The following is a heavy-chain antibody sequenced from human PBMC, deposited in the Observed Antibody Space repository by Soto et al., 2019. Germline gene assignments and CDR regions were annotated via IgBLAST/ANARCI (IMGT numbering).Heavy chain of an antibody. Sequence: QVQLVQSGAEVKKPGASVKVSCKASGYTFTSYGISWVRQAPGQGLEWMGWISAYNGNTNYAQKVPGRVTMTSGTSTSTADMELRSLRSCDTAVYYCARDQGGSYYYWGQGTLVTVSS. V-gene: IGHV1-18*01. CDR1: GYTFTSYG. D-gene: IGHD1-26*01. CDR3: ARDQGGSYYY. CDR2: ISAYNGNT. J-gene: IGHJ4*02.